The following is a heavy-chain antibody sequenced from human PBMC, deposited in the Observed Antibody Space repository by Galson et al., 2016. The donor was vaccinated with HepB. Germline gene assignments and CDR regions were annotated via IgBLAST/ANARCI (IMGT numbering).Heavy chain of an antibody. J-gene: IGHJ4*02. V-gene: IGHV3-23*01. CDR1: GFTFSGYA. Sequence: SLRLSCAPSGFTFSGYAMTWVRQAPGKALEWVSGISGSGGATYHADSVKGRFTISRDNSQNTLYLQMDSLTVDDTAVYYCAKGLYKNVNFFLALDNWGQGTVVPCSS. CDR2: ISGSGGAT. CDR3: AKGLYKNVNFFLALDN. D-gene: IGHD3-16*01.